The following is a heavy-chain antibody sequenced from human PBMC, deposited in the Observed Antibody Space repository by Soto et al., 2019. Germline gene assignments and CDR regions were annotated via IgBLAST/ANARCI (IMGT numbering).Heavy chain of an antibody. CDR1: GYSFTSYW. V-gene: IGHV5-51*01. D-gene: IGHD6-13*01. J-gene: IGHJ4*02. CDR2: IYPGDSDT. CDR3: ARNTRYSSSWYPGEYYFDY. Sequence: GESLKISCKGSGYSFTSYWIGWVRQMPGKGLEWMGIIYPGDSDTRYSPSFQGQVTISADKSISTAYLQWSSLKASDTAMYYCARNTRYSSSWYPGEYYFDYWGQGTLVTVSS.